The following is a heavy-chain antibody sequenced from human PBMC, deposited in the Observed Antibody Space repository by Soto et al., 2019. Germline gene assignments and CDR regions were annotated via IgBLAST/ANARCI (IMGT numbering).Heavy chain of an antibody. CDR3: ASVPVASYNIDY. CDR2: TRNKANSYTT. D-gene: IGHD2-2*01. Sequence: EVQLVESGGGLVQPGGSLRLSCVASGFSLSDHYMDWVLHAPGEGLEWVGRTRNKANSYTTEYAASGKGRFTISRDSSKNSLYLQMTSVKTEDTAEDYGASVPVASYNIDYWCQGTMVTVTS. CDR1: GFSLSDHY. J-gene: IGHJ4*02. V-gene: IGHV3-72*01.